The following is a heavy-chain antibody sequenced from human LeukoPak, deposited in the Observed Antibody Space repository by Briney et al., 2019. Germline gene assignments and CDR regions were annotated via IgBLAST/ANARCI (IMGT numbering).Heavy chain of an antibody. D-gene: IGHD2-2*01. Sequence: SETLSLTCTVSGGSISSHYWSGMRQPRGGGLEWIGYTYNRGRNNYNLFLKSRVTISVDTSKNQFSLKLSSETAADTAVYYCARVIESRLGYCSSTSCYSDYYYMDVWGKGTTVTVSS. CDR1: GGSISSHY. V-gene: IGHV4-59*11. CDR3: ARVIESRLGYCSSTSCYSDYYYMDV. CDR2: TYNRGRN. J-gene: IGHJ6*03.